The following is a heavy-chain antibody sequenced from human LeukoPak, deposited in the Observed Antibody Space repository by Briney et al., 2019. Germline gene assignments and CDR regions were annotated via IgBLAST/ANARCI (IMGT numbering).Heavy chain of an antibody. Sequence: GGSLRLSCAASGFTVSDYSMAWVRQAPGKGLEWVSAISGSGSYTDYADSVKGRFTISKDNSKNTLYLQMNSLRAEDTAVYYCAKPARTDYADYWGQGTLVTVSS. CDR2: ISGSGSYT. CDR1: GFTVSDYS. V-gene: IGHV3-23*01. J-gene: IGHJ4*02. CDR3: AKPARTDYADY. D-gene: IGHD1-14*01.